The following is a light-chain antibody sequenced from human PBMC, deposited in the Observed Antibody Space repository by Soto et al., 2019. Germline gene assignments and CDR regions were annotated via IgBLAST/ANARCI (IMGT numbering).Light chain of an antibody. Sequence: EIVMTQSPATLSVSPGERATLSCRASQSVSSTLAWYQQKPGQAPRLLIYGASTRATGIPARFSGSGSGTEFPLTISSLQSEDFAVYYCQHYNNWPAFGQGTKVEI. CDR1: QSVSST. J-gene: IGKJ1*01. CDR3: QHYNNWPA. V-gene: IGKV3-15*01. CDR2: GAS.